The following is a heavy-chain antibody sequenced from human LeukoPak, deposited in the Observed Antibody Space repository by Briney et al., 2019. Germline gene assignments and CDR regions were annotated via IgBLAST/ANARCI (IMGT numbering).Heavy chain of an antibody. J-gene: IGHJ5*02. Sequence: GGSLRLSCAASGFTFSSYAMSWVRQAPGKGLEWVSAISGSGGSTYYADSVKGRFTISRDNSKNTLYLQMNSLRAEDTAVYYCAKCPGGKQQLVLNWFDPWGQGTLVTVSS. D-gene: IGHD6-13*01. CDR3: AKCPGGKQQLVLNWFDP. CDR1: GFTFSSYA. V-gene: IGHV3-23*01. CDR2: ISGSGGST.